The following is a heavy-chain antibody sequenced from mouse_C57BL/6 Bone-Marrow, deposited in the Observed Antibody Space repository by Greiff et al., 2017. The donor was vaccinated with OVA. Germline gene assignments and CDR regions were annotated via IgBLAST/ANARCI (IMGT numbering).Heavy chain of an antibody. D-gene: IGHD4-1*01. V-gene: IGHV3-1*01. J-gene: IGHJ2*01. Sequence: ESGPGMVKPSQSLSLTCTVTGYSITSGYDWHWIRHFPGNKLEWMGYISYRGRPNYKPSLKSRISITHDTSKNHFFLKLNAVTTEDTATYYCARGGVNWDFDYWGQGTTLTVSS. CDR1: GYSITSGYD. CDR2: ISYRGRP. CDR3: ARGGVNWDFDY.